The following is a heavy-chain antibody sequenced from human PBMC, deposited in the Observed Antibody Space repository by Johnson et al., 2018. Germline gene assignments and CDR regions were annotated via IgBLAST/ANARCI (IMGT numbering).Heavy chain of an antibody. D-gene: IGHD1-26*01. CDR1: GFTFSSYA. CDR3: AKEVFSGSFPTHYGMDV. Sequence: VQLVESGGGVVQPGRSLRLSCAASGFTFSSYAMHWVRQAPGKGLEWVALISSDRSNKNYADSVKGRFTISRDTSGNSLYLQMDSLRAEDTAVYYCAKEVFSGSFPTHYGMDVWGQGTTVTVSS. J-gene: IGHJ6*02. V-gene: IGHV3-30*18. CDR2: ISSDRSNK.